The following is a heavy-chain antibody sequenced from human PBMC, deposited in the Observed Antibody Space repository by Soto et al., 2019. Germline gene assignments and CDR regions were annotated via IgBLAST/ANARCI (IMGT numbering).Heavy chain of an antibody. V-gene: IGHV1-18*01. CDR1: GYTFTSYG. CDR2: ISAYNGNT. CDR3: ARENRKWLRFVAGYYYYYMDV. D-gene: IGHD5-12*01. Sequence: QVQLVQSGAEVKKPGASVKVSCKASGYTFTSYGISWVRQAPGQGLEWMGWISAYNGNTNYAQKLQGRVTMNTDTSTSTAYMELRSLRSDDTAVYYCARENRKWLRFVAGYYYYYMDVWGKGTTVTVSS. J-gene: IGHJ6*03.